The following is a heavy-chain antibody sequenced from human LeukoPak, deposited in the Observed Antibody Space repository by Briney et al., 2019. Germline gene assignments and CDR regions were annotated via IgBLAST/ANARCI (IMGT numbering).Heavy chain of an antibody. J-gene: IGHJ6*02. CDR2: IIPIFGTA. D-gene: IGHD2-2*01. Sequence: ASVKVSCKASGGTFSSYAISWVRQAPGQGLEWMGGIIPIFGTANYAQKFQGRVTITADESTSTAYMELSSLRSEDTAVYYCARYCSSTSCRPSYYYYGMDVWGQGTTVTVSS. CDR1: GGTFSSYA. CDR3: ARYCSSTSCRPSYYYYGMDV. V-gene: IGHV1-69*13.